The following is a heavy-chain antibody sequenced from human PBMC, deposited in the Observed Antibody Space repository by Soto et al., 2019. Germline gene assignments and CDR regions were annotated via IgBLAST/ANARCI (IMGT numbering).Heavy chain of an antibody. J-gene: IGHJ4*01. CDR3: ASVYCSGGSCYSIDY. D-gene: IGHD2-15*01. CDR1: GYPFTSYY. CDR2: INPSDST. V-gene: IGHV1-46*03. Sequence: SSVKVSCKASGYPFTSYYMHWVRQAPGQGLEWMGIINPSDSTSYAQKFQGRVTMTRDTSTSTVYMELSSLRSEDTAVYYCASVYCSGGSCYSIDYLG.